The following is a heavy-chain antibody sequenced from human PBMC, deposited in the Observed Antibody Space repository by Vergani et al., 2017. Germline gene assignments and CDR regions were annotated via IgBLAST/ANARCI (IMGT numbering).Heavy chain of an antibody. V-gene: IGHV3-33*01. CDR2: IWYDGSNK. CDR1: GFTFSSYG. J-gene: IGHJ6*03. D-gene: IGHD3-3*01. CDR3: ARDGRPYDFWSGYYYYYYYMDV. Sequence: QVQLVESGGGVVQPGRSLRLSCAASGFTFSSYGMHWVRQAPGKGLEWVAVIWYDGSNKYYADSVKGRFTISRDNSKNTLYLQMNSLRAEDTAVYYCARDGRPYDFWSGYYYYYYYMDVWGKGP.